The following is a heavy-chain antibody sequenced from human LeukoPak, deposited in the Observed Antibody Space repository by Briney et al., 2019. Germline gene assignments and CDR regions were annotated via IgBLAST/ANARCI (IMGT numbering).Heavy chain of an antibody. Sequence: PSETLSLTCIVSGYSISSGYYWGWIRQPPGKGLEWIGSIYHSGSTNYNPSLKSRVTISVDKSKNQFSLKLSSVTAADTAVYYCARRLIAVAGRFDYWGQGTLVTVSS. V-gene: IGHV4-38-2*02. CDR3: ARRLIAVAGRFDY. CDR1: GYSISSGYY. J-gene: IGHJ4*02. CDR2: IYHSGST. D-gene: IGHD6-19*01.